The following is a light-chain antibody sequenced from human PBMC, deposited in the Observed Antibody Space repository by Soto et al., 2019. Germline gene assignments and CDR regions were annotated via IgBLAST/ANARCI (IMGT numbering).Light chain of an antibody. CDR1: SSNIGNND. J-gene: IGLJ1*01. CDR3: ATWGDRLSGHYV. Sequence: QSVLTQPPSASGTPGQRVTISCSGSSSNIGNNDVYWYQHLPGTVPKLLIYKNNLRPSGVPDRFPGSKSGTSASLAISGLRSEDEADYYCATWGDRLSGHYVFGSGTKVTVL. CDR2: KNN. V-gene: IGLV1-47*01.